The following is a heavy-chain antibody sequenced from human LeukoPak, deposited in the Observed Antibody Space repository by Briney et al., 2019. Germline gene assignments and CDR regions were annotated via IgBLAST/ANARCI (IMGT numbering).Heavy chain of an antibody. D-gene: IGHD3-16*01. J-gene: IGHJ3*02. V-gene: IGHV3-23*01. Sequence: GSLRLSCAASGFTFSSYAMSWVRQAPGKGLGWVSAISGSGGSTYYADSVKGRFTISRDNSKNTLYLQMNSLRAEDTAVYYCAKDQRLIPAAFDIWGQGTMVTVSS. CDR2: ISGSGGST. CDR1: GFTFSSYA. CDR3: AKDQRLIPAAFDI.